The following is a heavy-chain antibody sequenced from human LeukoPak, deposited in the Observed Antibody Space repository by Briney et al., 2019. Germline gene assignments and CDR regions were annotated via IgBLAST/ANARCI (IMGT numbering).Heavy chain of an antibody. CDR3: ARPVVESGEISGWFDP. CDR2: ISYNGGT. Sequence: SETLSLTCSVSGGSISRRGYFWGWIRQTPGTGLEWIASISYNGGTYYNPSLKSRVTISADTSNNQSSLRLFSVTAADTAVYYCARPVVESGEISGWFDPWGQGTLVIVSS. D-gene: IGHD2-2*01. CDR1: GGSISRRGYF. J-gene: IGHJ5*02. V-gene: IGHV4-39*01.